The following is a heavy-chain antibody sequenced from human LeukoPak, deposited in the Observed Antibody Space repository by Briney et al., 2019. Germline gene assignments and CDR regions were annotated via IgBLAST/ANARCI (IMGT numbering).Heavy chain of an antibody. CDR2: IYHSGST. D-gene: IGHD6-19*01. Sequence: PSETLSLTCAVYGGSFSGYYWGWIRQPPGKGLEWIGNIYHSGSTYYNPSLKSRGTISIDTSKNQFSLKLSSVTAADTAVYYCARAYSSAWYWNWFDPWGQGTLVTVSS. CDR1: GGSFSGYY. J-gene: IGHJ5*02. CDR3: ARAYSSAWYWNWFDP. V-gene: IGHV4-34*01.